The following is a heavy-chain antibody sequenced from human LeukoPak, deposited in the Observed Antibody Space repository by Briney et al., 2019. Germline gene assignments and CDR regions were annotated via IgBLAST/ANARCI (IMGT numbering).Heavy chain of an antibody. CDR1: GFTFSSYG. Sequence: GRSLRLSCVASGFTFSSYGIHWVRQAPGKGLEWVAVIWYDGSNKYYADSVKGRFTISRDNSKNTVYLQMNSLRAEDTAVYYCARGIGSNWLNDALDIWGPGTMVTVSS. CDR2: IWYDGSNK. V-gene: IGHV3-33*01. J-gene: IGHJ3*02. D-gene: IGHD6-13*01. CDR3: ARGIGSNWLNDALDI.